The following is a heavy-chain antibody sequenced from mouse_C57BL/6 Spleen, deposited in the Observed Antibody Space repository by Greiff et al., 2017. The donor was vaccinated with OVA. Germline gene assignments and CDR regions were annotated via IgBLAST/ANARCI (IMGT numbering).Heavy chain of an antibody. J-gene: IGHJ4*01. Sequence: QVQLQQSGAELARPGASVKLSCKASGYTFTSYGISWVKQRTGQGLEWIGEIYPRSGNTYYNEKCKGKATLTADKSSSTAYMELRSLTSEDSAVYFCARPFYDGGAMDYWGQGTSVTVSS. CDR1: GYTFTSYG. V-gene: IGHV1-81*01. CDR2: IYPRSGNT. CDR3: ARPFYDGGAMDY. D-gene: IGHD2-3*01.